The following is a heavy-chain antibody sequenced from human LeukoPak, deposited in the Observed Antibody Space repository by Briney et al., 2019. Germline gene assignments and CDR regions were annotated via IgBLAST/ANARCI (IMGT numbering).Heavy chain of an antibody. CDR3: ARDGVVVAATLPEYFQH. V-gene: IGHV1-2*02. J-gene: IGHJ1*01. CDR1: GYTFTGYY. CDR2: INPNSGGT. D-gene: IGHD2-15*01. Sequence: ASVKVSCKASGYTFTGYYMHWVRQAPGQGLEWMGWINPNSGGTNYAQKFQGRVTTTRDTSISTAYMELSRLRSDDTAVYYCARDGVVVAATLPEYFQHWGQGTLVTVSS.